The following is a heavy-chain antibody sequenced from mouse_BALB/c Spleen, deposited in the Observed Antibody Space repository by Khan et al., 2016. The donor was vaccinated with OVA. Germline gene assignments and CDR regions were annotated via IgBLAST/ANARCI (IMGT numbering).Heavy chain of an antibody. J-gene: IGHJ2*01. CDR1: GYTFTSYW. CDR2: INPTSGYT. CDR3: ARDRIDY. V-gene: IGHV1-7*01. Sequence: VQLEVSGAELAKPGASVKMSCTASGYTFTSYWMHWIKQRPGQGMEWIGYINPTSGYTDYNQKFKDKATLTADKSSSTAYMQLSSLTSDDSAVYYCARDRIDYWGQGTALTVSS.